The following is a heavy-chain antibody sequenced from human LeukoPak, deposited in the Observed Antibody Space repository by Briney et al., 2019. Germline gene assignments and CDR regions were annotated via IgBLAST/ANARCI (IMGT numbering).Heavy chain of an antibody. CDR1: GFTFRSYA. Sequence: GGSLRLSCAASGFTFRSYAMSWVRQAPGKGLDWVSAIDSTGDYTYHTDSVKGRLTISRDNSKNTLYLQMDSLRAEDTAIYYCAKGSSGGRPYYFDYWGQGTLVTVSS. D-gene: IGHD3-22*01. J-gene: IGHJ4*02. V-gene: IGHV3-23*01. CDR2: IDSTGDYT. CDR3: AKGSSGGRPYYFDY.